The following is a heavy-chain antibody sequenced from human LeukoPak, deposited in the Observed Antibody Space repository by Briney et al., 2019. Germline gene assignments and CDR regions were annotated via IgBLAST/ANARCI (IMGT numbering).Heavy chain of an antibody. CDR2: INPNSGGT. CDR3: ARGQIGWSGEELDY. Sequence: ASVKVSCKASGYTFTGYYMHWVRQAPGQGLEWMGWINPNSGGTNYAQKFQGRVTMTRDTSISIAYMELSRLRSDDTAVYYCARGQIGWSGEELDYWGQGTLVTVSS. CDR1: GYTFTGYY. J-gene: IGHJ4*02. V-gene: IGHV1-2*02. D-gene: IGHD3-16*01.